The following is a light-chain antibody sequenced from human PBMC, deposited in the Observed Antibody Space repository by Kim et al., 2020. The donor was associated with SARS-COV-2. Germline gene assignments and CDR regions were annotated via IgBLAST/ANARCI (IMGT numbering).Light chain of an antibody. CDR3: SSFAGSKNLV. V-gene: IGLV2-8*01. CDR1: SSDVGRYNY. J-gene: IGLJ3*02. CDR2: EIS. Sequence: QSALTQPPSASGSPGQAVTISCTGTSSDVGRYNYVSWYQQYPGTAPKLIIYEISERPSGIPDRFSGSKSGTTASLTIAGLQAEDEADYYCSSFAGSKNLVFGGGTQLTVL.